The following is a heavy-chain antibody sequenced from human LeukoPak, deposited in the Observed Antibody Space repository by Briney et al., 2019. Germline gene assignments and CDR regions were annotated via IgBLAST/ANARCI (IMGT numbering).Heavy chain of an antibody. D-gene: IGHD6-13*01. CDR3: AKDKAGTIVWYGRWAIGLFDY. Sequence: GGSLRLSCAASGFNFDAYAMHWVRQAPGKGLQWISLISADVGSTYYADSVKGRFTISRDNSKNSLYLQMSSLTTEDTAFYYCAKDKAGTIVWYGRWAIGLFDYWGQGTLLTVSS. CDR2: ISADVGST. CDR1: GFNFDAYA. V-gene: IGHV3-43*02. J-gene: IGHJ4*02.